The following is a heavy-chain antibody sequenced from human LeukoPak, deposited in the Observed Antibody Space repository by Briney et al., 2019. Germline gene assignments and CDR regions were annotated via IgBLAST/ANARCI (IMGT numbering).Heavy chain of an antibody. Sequence: GGSLRLSCAASGFTFDDYAMHWVRQAPGKGLEWVSGISWNSGSIGYADSVKGRFTISRDNAKNSLYLQMNSLRAEDTAVYYCARDPHYGSGPPSYYFDYWGQGTLVTVSS. CDR1: GFTFDDYA. CDR2: ISWNSGSI. D-gene: IGHD3-10*01. V-gene: IGHV3-9*01. J-gene: IGHJ4*02. CDR3: ARDPHYGSGPPSYYFDY.